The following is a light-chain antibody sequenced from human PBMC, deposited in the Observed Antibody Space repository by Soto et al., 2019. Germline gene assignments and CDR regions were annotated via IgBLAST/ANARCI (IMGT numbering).Light chain of an antibody. CDR3: QQFDVSPWT. J-gene: IGKJ1*01. CDR1: QSVSSSS. Sequence: EIVLTQSPGTLSLSPGERATLSCRASQSVSSSSLAWHQRKPGQAPRLLISATSNRATGIPDRFSGSGSGTDFTLTISRREPEDFAVYYCQQFDVSPWTFGQGTKVEI. CDR2: ATS. V-gene: IGKV3-20*01.